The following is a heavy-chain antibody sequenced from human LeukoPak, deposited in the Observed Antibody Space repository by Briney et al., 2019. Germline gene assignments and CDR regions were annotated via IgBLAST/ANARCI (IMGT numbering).Heavy chain of an antibody. Sequence: SETLSLTCTVSGGSISSGDYSWSWIRQPPGKGLEWIGYIYYSGSTNYNPSLKSRVTISVDTSKNQFSLKLSSVTAADTAVYYCARGPHSYCNSTSCYLNAFDIWGQGTMVTVSS. V-gene: IGHV4-30-4*01. CDR3: ARGPHSYCNSTSCYLNAFDI. CDR2: IYYSGST. D-gene: IGHD2-2*01. J-gene: IGHJ3*02. CDR1: GGSISSGDYS.